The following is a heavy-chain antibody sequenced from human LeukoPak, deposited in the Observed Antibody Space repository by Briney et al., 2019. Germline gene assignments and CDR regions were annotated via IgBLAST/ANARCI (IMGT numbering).Heavy chain of an antibody. D-gene: IGHD4-17*01. J-gene: IGHJ3*02. V-gene: IGHV3-21*01. CDR1: GFTFSNYN. CDR2: ISTSSSFI. CDR3: ARTTGGNTIDI. Sequence: GGSLRLSCVASGFTFSNYNMNWVRQAPGKGLEWVSSISTSSSFIYSAPSMKGRFTISRDNAKNSLYLQMGSLRVEGTAVYYCARTTGGNTIDIWGQGTMVTLSS.